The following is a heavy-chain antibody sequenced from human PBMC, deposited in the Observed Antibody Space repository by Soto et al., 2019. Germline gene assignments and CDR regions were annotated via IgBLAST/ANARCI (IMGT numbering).Heavy chain of an antibody. D-gene: IGHD5-12*01. CDR2: ISYDGSNK. J-gene: IGHJ3*02. Sequence: PGGFLRLSCAASGFTFSSYGMHWVRQAPGKGLEWVAVISYDGSNKYYADSVKGRFTISRDNSKNTLYLQMNSLRAEDTAVYYCAKAGGYSGYDHDAFDIWGQGTMVNVSS. CDR3: AKAGGYSGYDHDAFDI. V-gene: IGHV3-30*18. CDR1: GFTFSSYG.